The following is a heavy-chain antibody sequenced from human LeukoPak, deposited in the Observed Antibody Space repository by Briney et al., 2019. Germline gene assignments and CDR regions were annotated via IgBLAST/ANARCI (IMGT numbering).Heavy chain of an antibody. J-gene: IGHJ3*02. CDR3: ASGGGRYYYDSSEAFDI. CDR1: GGSISSSSYY. V-gene: IGHV4-61*01. Sequence: SETLSLTCTVSGGSISSSSYYWSWIRQPPGKGLEWIGYIYYSGSTNYNPSLKSRVTISVDTSKNQFSLKLSSVTAADTAVYYCASGGGRYYYDSSEAFDIWGQGTMVTVSS. D-gene: IGHD3-22*01. CDR2: IYYSGST.